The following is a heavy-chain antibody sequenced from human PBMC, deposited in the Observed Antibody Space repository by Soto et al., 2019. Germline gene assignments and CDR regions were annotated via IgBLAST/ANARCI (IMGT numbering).Heavy chain of an antibody. CDR3: ARAFFYQGSDSRGYSFDAFDF. Sequence: QVQLVQSGAEVKKPGASVKVSCKASGYTFTSSGMSWVRQAPGQGLEWMGWISAHTGSSEYAQRFQDRVTMTTDRSTSTAYIELRSLRSDDTAVYYCARAFFYQGSDSRGYSFDAFDFWGPGTLVTVSS. D-gene: IGHD3-22*01. J-gene: IGHJ3*01. CDR1: GYTFTSSG. CDR2: ISAHTGSS. V-gene: IGHV1-18*01.